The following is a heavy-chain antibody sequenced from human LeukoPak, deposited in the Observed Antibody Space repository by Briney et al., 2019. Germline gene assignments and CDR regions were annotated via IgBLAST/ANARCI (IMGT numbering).Heavy chain of an antibody. CDR1: GFTFSSYG. V-gene: IGHV3-30*03. CDR3: AREGDPARFLEWLGTPSYFDY. D-gene: IGHD3-3*01. J-gene: IGHJ4*02. CDR2: ISYDGSNK. Sequence: GGSLRLSCAASGFTFSSYGMHWVRQAPGKGLEWVAVISYDGSNKYYADSVKGRFTISRDNAKNSLYLQMNSLRAEDTAVYYCAREGDPARFLEWLGTPSYFDYWGQGTLVTVSS.